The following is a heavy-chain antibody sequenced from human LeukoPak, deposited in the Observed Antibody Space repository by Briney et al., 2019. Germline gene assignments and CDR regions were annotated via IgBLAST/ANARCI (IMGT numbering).Heavy chain of an antibody. CDR3: ARDSYYYDSSGSSYYFDY. Sequence: SGGSLRLSCAASGFTVSSYYMTWVRQAPGKGLEWVSVIYYTGSTYYADSVKGRFTISRDNSKNTLYLQMNSLRAEDTAVYYCARDSYYYDSSGSSYYFDYWGQGTLVTVSS. V-gene: IGHV3-66*01. CDR1: GFTVSSYY. D-gene: IGHD3-22*01. CDR2: IYYTGST. J-gene: IGHJ4*02.